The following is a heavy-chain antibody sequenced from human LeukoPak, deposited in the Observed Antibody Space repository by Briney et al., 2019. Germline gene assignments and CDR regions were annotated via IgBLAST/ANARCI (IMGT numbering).Heavy chain of an antibody. CDR2: TNTDGSEK. V-gene: IGHV3-7*03. J-gene: IGHJ6*02. Sequence: GGSLRLSCAASEFTFSNFWMSWVRQAPGKGLEWVANTNTDGSEKYYVDSVKGRVTISRDNAMNFLYLQLNSLRVDDTAVYYCARVKRGDSYGSMGYYGMDVWGQGTTVTVSS. D-gene: IGHD5-18*01. CDR1: EFTFSNFW. CDR3: ARVKRGDSYGSMGYYGMDV.